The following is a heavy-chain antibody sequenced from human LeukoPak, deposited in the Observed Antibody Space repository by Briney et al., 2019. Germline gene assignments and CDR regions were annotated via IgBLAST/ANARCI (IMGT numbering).Heavy chain of an antibody. J-gene: IGHJ5*02. CDR2: IWYDGSKQ. D-gene: IGHD3-10*01. CDR3: ARDWFYGSGSDYNPNWFDP. CDR1: GFTFSSYW. V-gene: IGHV3-33*08. Sequence: GGSLRLSCAASGFTFSSYWMTWVRQAPGKGLEWVALIWYDGSKQYYADSVKGRFTISRDNSNNTLHLQMNSVRAEDTAVYYCARDWFYGSGSDYNPNWFDPWGQGTPVTVSS.